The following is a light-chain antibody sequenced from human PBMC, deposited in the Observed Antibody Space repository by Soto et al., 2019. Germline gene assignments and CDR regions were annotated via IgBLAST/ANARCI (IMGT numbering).Light chain of an antibody. J-gene: IGLJ2*01. V-gene: IGLV3-1*01. Sequence: SYELTQPPSVSVSPGQTASNTCSGDKLGDKYACWYQQKPRQSPVLVIYQDSKRPSGIPERFSGSNSGNTATLTISGTQAMDEADYYCQAWDSSTVVFGGGTKVTVL. CDR2: QDS. CDR1: KLGDKY. CDR3: QAWDSSTVV.